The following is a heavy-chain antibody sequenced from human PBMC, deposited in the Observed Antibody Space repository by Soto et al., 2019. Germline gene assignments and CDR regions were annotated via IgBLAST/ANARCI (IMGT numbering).Heavy chain of an antibody. Sequence: GGSLRLSCATSAFRSGDYGMRWFRQAPGKGLEWVGFISTEPHGAATQYAASVKGRFTITRDDSKRIVDLQMSSLKTEDTAIYYCSRKVTLSGVVLPTHWFDSWGQGALVTVS. CDR3: SRKVTLSGVVLPTHWFDS. V-gene: IGHV3-49*03. CDR1: AFRSGDYG. D-gene: IGHD3-3*01. CDR2: ISTEPHGAAT. J-gene: IGHJ5*01.